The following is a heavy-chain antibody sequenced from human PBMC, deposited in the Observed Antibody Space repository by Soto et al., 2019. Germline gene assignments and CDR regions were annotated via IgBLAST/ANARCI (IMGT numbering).Heavy chain of an antibody. D-gene: IGHD3-10*01. CDR3: ARHYGNEVFDY. CDR1: GGSISSSSYY. V-gene: IGHV4-39*01. CDR2: IYYSVNT. J-gene: IGHJ4*02. Sequence: QLQLQESGPGLVKPSETLSLTCTVSGGSISSSSYYWGWIRQPPGKGLEWIGSIYYSVNTYYNPSLKGRSTVSDVTSKYQSALELISVTAADTAVDYCARHYGNEVFDYCGQGTLVTVSS.